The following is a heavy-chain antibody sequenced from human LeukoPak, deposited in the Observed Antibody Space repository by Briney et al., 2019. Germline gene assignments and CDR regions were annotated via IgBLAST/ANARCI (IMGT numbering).Heavy chain of an antibody. CDR2: INPNSGGT. CDR1: GYTLTELS. Sequence: ASVKVSCKVSGYTLTELSMHWVRQAPGQGLEWMGWINPNSGGTNYAQKFQGRVTMTRDTSISTAYMELSRLRSDDTAVYYCARCLGWELLGVDPWGQGTLVTVSS. V-gene: IGHV1-2*02. J-gene: IGHJ5*02. CDR3: ARCLGWELLGVDP. D-gene: IGHD1-26*01.